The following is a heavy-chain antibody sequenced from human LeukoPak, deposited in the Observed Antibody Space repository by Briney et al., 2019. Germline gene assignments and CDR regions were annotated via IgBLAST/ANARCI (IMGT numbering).Heavy chain of an antibody. CDR3: AKDRSGGYFDY. CDR2: ISWNSGSI. D-gene: IGHD6-19*01. Sequence: PGGSLRLSCAASGFTFSTYTMNWVRQAPGKGLEWVSGISWNSGSIGYADSVKGRFTISIDNAKNSLYLQMNSLRAEDTAVYYCAKDRSGGYFDYWGQGTLVTVS. J-gene: IGHJ4*02. V-gene: IGHV3-9*01. CDR1: GFTFSTYT.